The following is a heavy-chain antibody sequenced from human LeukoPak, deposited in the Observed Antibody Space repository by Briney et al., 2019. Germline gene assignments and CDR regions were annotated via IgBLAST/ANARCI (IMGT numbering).Heavy chain of an antibody. Sequence: GGSLRLSCAASGFTFSSYAMSWVRQAPGKGLEWVSAISGSGGSTYCADSVKGRFTISRDNSKNTLYLQMNSLRAEDTAVYYCAKARLGLRLGELSVPFDYWGQGTLVTVSS. J-gene: IGHJ4*02. CDR1: GFTFSSYA. CDR3: AKARLGLRLGELSVPFDY. D-gene: IGHD3-16*02. CDR2: ISGSGGST. V-gene: IGHV3-23*01.